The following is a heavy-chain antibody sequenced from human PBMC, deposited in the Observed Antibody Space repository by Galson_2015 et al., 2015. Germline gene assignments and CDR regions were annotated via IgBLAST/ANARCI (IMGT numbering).Heavy chain of an antibody. Sequence: SLRLSCAASGFTFSDSAIHWVRQASGKGLEWIGRIRTYSNTYATTYAESLKGRFTISRDDSKNTAYLQMNSLKTEDTAVYYCSRHSGDYSYYQKTDDWGQGTLVTVSS. CDR2: IRTYSNTYAT. V-gene: IGHV3-73*01. J-gene: IGHJ4*02. CDR3: SRHSGDYSYYQKTDD. CDR1: GFTFSDSA. D-gene: IGHD4-11*01.